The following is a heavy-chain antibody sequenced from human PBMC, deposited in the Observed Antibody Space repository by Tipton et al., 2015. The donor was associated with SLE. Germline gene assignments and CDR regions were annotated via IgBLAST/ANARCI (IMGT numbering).Heavy chain of an antibody. D-gene: IGHD3-16*01. J-gene: IGHJ4*02. CDR3: ARAQGGGFDY. V-gene: IGHV4-39*07. CDR2: IYYSGST. Sequence: TLSLTCTVSGGSISSSSYYWGWIRQPPGKGLEWIGSIYYSGSTYYNPSPKSRVTISVDTSKNHFSLKLSPVTAADTAVYYCARAQGGGFDYWGQGTLVTVSS. CDR1: GGSISSSSYY.